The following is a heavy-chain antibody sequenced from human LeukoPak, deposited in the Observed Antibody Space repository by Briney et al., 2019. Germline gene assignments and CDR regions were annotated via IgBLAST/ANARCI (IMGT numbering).Heavy chain of an antibody. Sequence: ASVKVSCKASGYTFTSYDINWVRQATGQGLEWMGWMNPNSGNTGYAQKFQGRVTITGNTSISTAYMELSSLRSEDTAVCYCASRRYGSGSYYNGYEYWGQGTLVTVSS. CDR1: GYTFTSYD. D-gene: IGHD3-10*01. CDR3: ASRRYGSGSYYNGYEY. J-gene: IGHJ4*02. CDR2: MNPNSGNT. V-gene: IGHV1-8*03.